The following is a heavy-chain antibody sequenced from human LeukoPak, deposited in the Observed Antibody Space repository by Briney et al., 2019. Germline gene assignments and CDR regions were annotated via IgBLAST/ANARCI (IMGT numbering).Heavy chain of an antibody. CDR3: ARGYSSGWPAKY. J-gene: IGHJ4*01. D-gene: IGHD6-19*01. CDR1: GYTFTRYY. Sequence: ASVKVSCKASGYTFTRYYMHWVRQAPGQGLEWMGWINPNSGGTNYAQRFQGRVTTTRDTSISTAYMELSRLRSDDMAVYYCARGYSSGWPAKYWGQGTLVTVSS. V-gene: IGHV1-2*02. CDR2: INPNSGGT.